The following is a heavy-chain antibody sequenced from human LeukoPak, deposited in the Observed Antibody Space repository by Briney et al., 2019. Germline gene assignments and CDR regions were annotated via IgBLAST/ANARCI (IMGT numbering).Heavy chain of an antibody. CDR3: ARVQLERHYYDYGRDV. CDR2: IFYSGST. CDR1: GGSISSYY. Sequence: SATLSLTCTVSGGSISSYYWSWIRQPPGKGLEWLGYIFYSGSTNYNPSLKSRVTISVDTSKNQFSLKLSSVTAADTAVYYCARVQLERHYYDYGRDVWGQGTTVTVSS. J-gene: IGHJ6*02. V-gene: IGHV4-59*08. D-gene: IGHD1-1*01.